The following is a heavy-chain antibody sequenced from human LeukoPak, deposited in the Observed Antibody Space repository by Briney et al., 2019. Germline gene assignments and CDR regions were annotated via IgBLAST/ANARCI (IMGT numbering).Heavy chain of an antibody. CDR1: GFTFSSYG. D-gene: IGHD4-17*01. Sequence: GSLRLSCAASGFTFSSYGMHWVRQAPGKGLEWVAVISYDGSNKYYADSVKGRFNISRDNSQNALYLQMNSLRAEDTAVYYCAKDDLNPDYGDYAGGFAFDIWGQGTMVTVSS. CDR3: AKDDLNPDYGDYAGGFAFDI. V-gene: IGHV3-30*18. J-gene: IGHJ3*02. CDR2: ISYDGSNK.